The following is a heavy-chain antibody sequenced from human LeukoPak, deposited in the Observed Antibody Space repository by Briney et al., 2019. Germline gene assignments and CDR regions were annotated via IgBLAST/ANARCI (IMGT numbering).Heavy chain of an antibody. CDR3: ARDVGDSSGYYPGY. D-gene: IGHD3-22*01. CDR1: GFTFSTQG. Sequence: PGGSLRLSCAASGFTFSTQGMHWVRQAPGKGLEWVAAIWHDGSKKYYGDSVKGRFTISRDNSKNTVYLQMNGLRAEDTAVYYCARDVGDSSGYYPGYWGQGTLVTVSS. CDR2: IWHDGSKK. J-gene: IGHJ4*02. V-gene: IGHV3-33*01.